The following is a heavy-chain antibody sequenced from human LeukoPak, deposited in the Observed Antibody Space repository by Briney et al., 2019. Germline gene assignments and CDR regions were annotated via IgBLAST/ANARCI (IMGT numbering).Heavy chain of an antibody. CDR3: VKESTTSWLFDY. J-gene: IGHJ4*02. CDR1: GFTFSSYA. Sequence: GGSLRLSCSASGFTFSSYAMHWVRPAPGGGLEYVSAISTHGDSTYYADSVKGRFTISRGNSKNTLYLQMSSLRVEDMAVYYCVKESTTSWLFDYWGQGTLVIVSS. D-gene: IGHD2-2*01. CDR2: ISTHGDST. V-gene: IGHV3-64D*06.